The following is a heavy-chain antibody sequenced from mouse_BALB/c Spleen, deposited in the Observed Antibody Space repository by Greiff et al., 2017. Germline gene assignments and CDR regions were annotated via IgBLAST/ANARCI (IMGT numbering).Heavy chain of an antibody. J-gene: IGHJ4*01. D-gene: IGHD2-14*01. CDR1: GFAFSSYD. CDR3: GTTFYYAMDY. Sequence: EVQLVESGGGLVKPGGSLKLSCAASGFAFSSYDMSWVRQTPEKRLEWVAYISSGGGSTYYPDTVKGRFTISGDNAKNTLYHQMSSLKSEDTAMYYGGTTFYYAMDYWGQGTSVTVSS. V-gene: IGHV5-12-1*01. CDR2: ISSGGGST.